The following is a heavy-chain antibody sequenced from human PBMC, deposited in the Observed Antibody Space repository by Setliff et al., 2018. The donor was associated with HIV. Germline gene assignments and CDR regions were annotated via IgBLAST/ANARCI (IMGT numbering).Heavy chain of an antibody. CDR3: ARRVGSWIFGAPNQYYYMDI. CDR2: IYSNGST. Sequence: SETLSLTCAVSGYSISNDDWIWVRQPPGRGLEWIGHIYSNGSTNYNPSIRSRVTISVDTSKNHLSLKLSSVTGADKAIFYCARRVGSWIFGAPNQYYYMDIWGAGTTVTVSS. CDR1: GYSISNDD. V-gene: IGHV4-59*01. J-gene: IGHJ6*03. D-gene: IGHD3-3*01.